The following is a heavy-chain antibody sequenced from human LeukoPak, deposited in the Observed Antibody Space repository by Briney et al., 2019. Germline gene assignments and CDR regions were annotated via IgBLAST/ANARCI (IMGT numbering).Heavy chain of an antibody. J-gene: IGHJ5*02. V-gene: IGHV5-51*01. CDR1: GYIFTNYW. CDR3: ARGTIAAAGTGWFDP. CDR2: IYPRDSDT. D-gene: IGHD6-13*01. Sequence: GESLKISCKASGYIFTNYWIGWVRQMPGKGLEWMGIIYPRDSDTRYSPSFQGQVTISADKSISTAYLQWSSLKASDTAMYYCARGTIAAAGTGWFDPWGQGTLVTVSS.